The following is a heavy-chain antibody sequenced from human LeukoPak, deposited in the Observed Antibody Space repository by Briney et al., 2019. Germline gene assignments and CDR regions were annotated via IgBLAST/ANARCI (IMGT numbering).Heavy chain of an antibody. Sequence: GGSLRLSCVASGFTFNNYAMTWVRQAPGKGLEWVSAISGSGYSTYYAGSVKGRFTISRDNSKNTLYLQMNSLRAEDTALYFCAQWSRYFDYWGQGTLVTVSS. CDR1: GFTFNNYA. V-gene: IGHV3-23*01. J-gene: IGHJ4*02. D-gene: IGHD1-26*01. CDR2: ISGSGYST. CDR3: AQWSRYFDY.